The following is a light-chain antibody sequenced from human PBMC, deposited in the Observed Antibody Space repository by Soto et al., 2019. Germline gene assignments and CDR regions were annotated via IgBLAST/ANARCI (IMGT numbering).Light chain of an antibody. J-gene: IGLJ2*01. CDR3: AAWDDSLSGRVV. Sequence: QSVLTQPPSASGTPGQRVTISCSGSSYNIGSNYVYWYQQHPGTAPKLLIYRNNQRPSGVPDRFSGSKSGTSASLAISGLRSEDEADYYCAAWDDSLSGRVVFGGGTKLTVL. CDR2: RNN. V-gene: IGLV1-47*01. CDR1: SYNIGSNY.